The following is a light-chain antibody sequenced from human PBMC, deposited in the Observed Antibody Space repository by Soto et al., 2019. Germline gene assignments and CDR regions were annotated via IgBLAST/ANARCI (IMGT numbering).Light chain of an antibody. Sequence: DIQMTQSPSTLFASVGDRVTITCRASQSISSWLAWYQQKPGKAPKLLIYDASSLESGVPSRFSGSGSGTEFTLTISSLQPDDFATYYCQQYNSYSSPTFGQGTKV. J-gene: IGKJ1*01. V-gene: IGKV1-5*01. CDR3: QQYNSYSSPT. CDR1: QSISSW. CDR2: DAS.